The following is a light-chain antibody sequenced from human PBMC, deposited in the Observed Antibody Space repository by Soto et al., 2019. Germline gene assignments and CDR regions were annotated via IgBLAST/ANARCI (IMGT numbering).Light chain of an antibody. CDR3: LLYFGGAQVI. CDR2: STY. CDR1: TGAVTSGYV. Sequence: QTVVTQEPSLTVSPGGTVTLTCASSTGAVTSGYVPNWFQQKPGQAPRPLIYSTYNKYSWTPARFSGSLLGGKAALTLSGVRSEDEGDYYCLLYFGGAQVIFGGGTKLTVL. J-gene: IGLJ2*01. V-gene: IGLV7-43*01.